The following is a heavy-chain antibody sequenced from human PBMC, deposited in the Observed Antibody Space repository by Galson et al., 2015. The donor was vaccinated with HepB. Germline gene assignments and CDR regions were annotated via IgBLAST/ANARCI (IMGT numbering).Heavy chain of an antibody. J-gene: IGHJ5*02. D-gene: IGHD5-18*01. CDR2: ISAYNGNT. CDR1: GYTFTSYG. V-gene: IGHV1-18*04. Sequence: SVKVSCKASGYTFTSYGISWVRQAPGQGLEWMGWISAYNGNTNYAQKLQGRVTMTTDTSTSTAYMELRSLRSDDTAVYYCARDRDRYSYGYEGNWFDPWGQGTLVTVSS. CDR3: ARDRDRYSYGYEGNWFDP.